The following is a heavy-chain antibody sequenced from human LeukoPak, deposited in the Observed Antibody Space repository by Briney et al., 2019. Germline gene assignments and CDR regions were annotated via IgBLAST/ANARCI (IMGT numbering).Heavy chain of an antibody. D-gene: IGHD3-10*01. CDR2: INPNSGGT. CDR1: GYTFTGYY. J-gene: IGHJ4*02. Sequence: ASVKVSCKASGYTFTGYYMHWVRQAPGQGLEWMGWINPNSGGTNYAQKFQGRVTMTRDTSISTAYMELSRLRSDDTAVYYCTLWFGELIHHNFDYWGQGTLVTVSS. CDR3: TLWFGELIHHNFDY. V-gene: IGHV1-2*02.